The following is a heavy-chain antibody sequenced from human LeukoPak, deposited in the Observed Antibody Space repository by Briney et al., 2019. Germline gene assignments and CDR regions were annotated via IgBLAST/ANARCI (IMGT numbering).Heavy chain of an antibody. Sequence: GGSLRLSCAASKITFSSYWMSWVRQAPGKGLEWVSVIYSGGSTYYADSVKGRFTISRDNSKNTLYLQMNSLRAEDTAVYYCARDMRYGDYDWFDPWGQGTLVTVSS. D-gene: IGHD4-17*01. J-gene: IGHJ5*02. V-gene: IGHV3-66*01. CDR3: ARDMRYGDYDWFDP. CDR2: IYSGGST. CDR1: KITFSSYW.